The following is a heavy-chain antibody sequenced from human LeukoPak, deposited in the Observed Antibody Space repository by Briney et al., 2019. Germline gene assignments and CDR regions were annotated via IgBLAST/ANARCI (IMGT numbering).Heavy chain of an antibody. Sequence: SETLSLTRAVYGGSFSGYYWSWIRQPPGKGLEWIGEINHSGSTNYNPSLKSRVTISVDTSKNQFSLKLSSVTAADTAVYYCARGIVVVPAAIRRVNWFDPWGQGTLVTVSS. CDR3: ARGIVVVPAAIRRVNWFDP. D-gene: IGHD2-2*02. J-gene: IGHJ5*02. CDR1: GGSFSGYY. V-gene: IGHV4-34*01. CDR2: INHSGST.